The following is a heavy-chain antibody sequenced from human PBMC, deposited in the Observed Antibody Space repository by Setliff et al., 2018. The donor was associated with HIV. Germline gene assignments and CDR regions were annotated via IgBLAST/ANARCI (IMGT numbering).Heavy chain of an antibody. CDR1: GDSISSGGFY. V-gene: IGHV4-31*02. Sequence: PSETLSLTCTVSGDSISSGGFYCNWFRQYPEKGLEWIGWIHYSGRTNFNPSLRSRATISFDTSKNQFSLNLTSVTAADTAVYYCARAPFRGGSFGWFDPWGQG. D-gene: IGHD2-15*01. J-gene: IGHJ5*02. CDR2: IHYSGRT. CDR3: ARAPFRGGSFGWFDP.